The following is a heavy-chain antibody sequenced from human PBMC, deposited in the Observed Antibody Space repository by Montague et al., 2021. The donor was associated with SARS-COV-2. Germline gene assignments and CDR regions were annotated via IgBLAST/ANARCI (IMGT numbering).Heavy chain of an antibody. CDR3: ARDDGIGVVLAAYYDVFDI. D-gene: IGHD3-9*01. Sequence: SLRLSCAASGFTFSNYCMTWVRQAPGKGLEWVSSINGDGNNKNYADSVKGRFTISRDNAKNSLYLQMNSLRAEDTALYYCARDDGIGVVLAAYYDVFDIWGQGTMVTVSS. J-gene: IGHJ3*02. CDR1: GFTFSNYC. CDR2: INGDGNNK. V-gene: IGHV3-7*03.